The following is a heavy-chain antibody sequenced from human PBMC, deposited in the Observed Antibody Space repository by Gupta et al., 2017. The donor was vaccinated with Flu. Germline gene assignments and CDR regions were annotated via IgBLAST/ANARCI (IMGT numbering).Heavy chain of an antibody. V-gene: IGHV1-69*01. D-gene: IGHD3-22*01. CDR2: IIPIFGTA. J-gene: IGHJ4*02. CDR1: GGTFSSYA. Sequence: QVQLVQSGAEVKKPGSSVKVSCKASGGTFSSYAISWVRQAPGQGLEWLGGIIPIFGTANYAQKFQGRVTITADESTSTAYMELSSLRSEDTAVYYCARNPRGNHYYDSSGYHGDGTYYFDYWGQGTLVTVSS. CDR3: ARNPRGNHYYDSSGYHGDGTYYFDY.